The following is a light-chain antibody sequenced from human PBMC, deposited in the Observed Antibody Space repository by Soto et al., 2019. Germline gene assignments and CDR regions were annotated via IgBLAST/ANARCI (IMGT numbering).Light chain of an antibody. CDR2: DIS. CDR1: QSLSSNY. J-gene: IGKJ5*01. V-gene: IGKV3-20*01. Sequence: EMVLTQSPGTLSLSPGDTATLSCRASQSLSSNYLAWYQQRPGQAPKLLIYDISSRATGIPDRFSGSGSGTDFILTITRLDPEDFAVYYCQQYGGSMTFGQGTRLEIE. CDR3: QQYGGSMT.